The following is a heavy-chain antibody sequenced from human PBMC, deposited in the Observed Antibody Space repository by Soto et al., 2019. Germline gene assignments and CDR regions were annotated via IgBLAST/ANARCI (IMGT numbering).Heavy chain of an antibody. CDR3: ARASPWLQRSFDY. V-gene: IGHV4-31*03. D-gene: IGHD3-9*01. J-gene: IGHJ4*02. CDR1: GGSISSGGYY. CDR2: IYYSGST. Sequence: SETLSLTCTVSGGSISSGGYYWSWIRQHPGKGLEWIGYIYYSGSTYYNPSLKSRVTISVDTSKNQFSLKLSSVTAADTAVYYCARASPWLQRSFDYWGQGTLVTVS.